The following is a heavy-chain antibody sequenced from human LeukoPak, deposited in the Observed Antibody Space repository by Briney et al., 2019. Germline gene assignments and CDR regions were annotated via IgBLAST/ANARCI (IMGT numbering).Heavy chain of an antibody. CDR3: ARDQDRNGYFDY. J-gene: IGHJ4*02. Sequence: PSETLSLTCNVSGGSIAWIRQRPGEGLEWIGYIYFLGSSYNNPSLKSRLDLSFDSSKNQFSLNLRSVTAADSAVYFCARDQDRNGYFDYWGQGVLVTVSS. D-gene: IGHD2-8*01. CDR1: GGSIA. V-gene: IGHV4-31*03. CDR2: IYFLGSS.